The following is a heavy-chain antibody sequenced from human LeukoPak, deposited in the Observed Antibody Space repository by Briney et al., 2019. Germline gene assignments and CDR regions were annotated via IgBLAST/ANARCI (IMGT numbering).Heavy chain of an antibody. CDR2: INPDGSTT. Sequence: PGGSLRLSCAASGFTFSSYWMHWVRQAPGKGLVWVSRINPDGSTTTYADSVKGRFTISRDNAKNSLYLQMNSLRAEDTAVYYCARDGNLDVWGKGTTVTVSS. J-gene: IGHJ6*04. D-gene: IGHD1-1*01. V-gene: IGHV3-74*01. CDR1: GFTFSSYW. CDR3: ARDGNLDV.